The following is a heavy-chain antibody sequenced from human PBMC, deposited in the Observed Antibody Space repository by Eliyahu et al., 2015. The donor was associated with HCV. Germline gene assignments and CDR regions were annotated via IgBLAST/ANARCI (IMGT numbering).Heavy chain of an antibody. V-gene: IGHV1-46*01. CDR1: GYTFTSYY. J-gene: IGHJ6*02. Sequence: ASVKVSCKASGYTFTSYYMHWVRQAPGQGLEWMGIINPSGGSTSYAQKFQGRVTMTRDTSTSTVYMELSSLRSEDTAVYYCARDRGRQGYYYYYYGMDVWGQGTTVTVSS. D-gene: IGHD3-16*01. CDR3: ARDRGRQGYYYYYYGMDV. CDR2: INPSGGST.